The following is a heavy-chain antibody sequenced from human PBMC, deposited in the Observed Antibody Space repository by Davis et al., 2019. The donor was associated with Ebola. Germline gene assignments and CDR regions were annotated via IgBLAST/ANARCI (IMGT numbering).Heavy chain of an antibody. J-gene: IGHJ5*02. CDR3: AKADGSSWYYNWFDP. V-gene: IGHV3-9*01. Sequence: WIRQPPGKGLEWVSGISWNSGSIGYADSVKGRFTISRDNAKNSLYLQMNSLRAEDTALYYCAKADGSSWYYNWFDPWGQGTLVTVSS. CDR2: ISWNSGSI. D-gene: IGHD6-13*01.